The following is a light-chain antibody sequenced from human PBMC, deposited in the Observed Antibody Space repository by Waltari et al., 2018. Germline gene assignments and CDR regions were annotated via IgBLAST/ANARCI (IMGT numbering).Light chain of an antibody. J-gene: IGKJ1*01. CDR1: QSVGRS. CDR2: YAS. V-gene: IGKV3-20*01. Sequence: EIVLMKPPGTLPLSPGERTTTFCSASQSVGRSLAWYHQKPGQAPRILIYYASTRATGIPDRFSGSGYGTDFSLSISRLEPEDFAVYYCQQYVRLPVTFGQGTKVEFK. CDR3: QQYVRLPVT.